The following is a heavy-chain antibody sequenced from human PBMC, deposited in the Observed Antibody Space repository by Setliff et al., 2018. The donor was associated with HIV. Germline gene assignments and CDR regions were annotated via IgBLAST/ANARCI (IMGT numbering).Heavy chain of an antibody. J-gene: IGHJ5*01. CDR3: ARGWSDS. CDR1: GFSLSTYS. CDR2: ISSDSRTT. V-gene: IGHV3-48*01. Sequence: GGSLRLSCIASGFSLSTYSMNWVRQAPGKGLEWISYISSDSRTTYYADSVKGRFTISRDNAKNSLYLQMNSLRAEDTAFYYCARGWSDSWGQGTLVTVSS.